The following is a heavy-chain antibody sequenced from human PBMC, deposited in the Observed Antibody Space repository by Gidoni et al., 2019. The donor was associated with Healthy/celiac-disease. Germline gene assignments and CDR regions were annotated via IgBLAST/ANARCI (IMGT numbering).Heavy chain of an antibody. Sequence: EVQLVESGGGWVQPGRSLRLSCAASGFTFEDYAMHWVRQAPGKGLEWVSGISWNSGSIGYADSVKGRFTISRDNAKNSLYLQMNSLRAEDTALYYCAKDRLTTVTTFCFDYWGQGTLVTVSS. CDR3: AKDRLTTVTTFCFDY. CDR2: ISWNSGSI. D-gene: IGHD4-4*01. V-gene: IGHV3-9*01. J-gene: IGHJ4*02. CDR1: GFTFEDYA.